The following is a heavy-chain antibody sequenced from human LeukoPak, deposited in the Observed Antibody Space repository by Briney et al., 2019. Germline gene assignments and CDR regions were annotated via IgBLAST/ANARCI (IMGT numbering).Heavy chain of an antibody. Sequence: SETLSLTCTVSDDSITMYYWTWIRQPPGKGLEWIGYIYYSGSTNYNPSLKSRVTISVDTSKNQFSLKLSSVTAADTAVYYCARGRDGYNSFDYWGQGTLVTVSS. CDR3: ARGRDGYNSFDY. V-gene: IGHV4-59*01. D-gene: IGHD5-24*01. CDR2: IYYSGST. J-gene: IGHJ4*02. CDR1: DDSITMYY.